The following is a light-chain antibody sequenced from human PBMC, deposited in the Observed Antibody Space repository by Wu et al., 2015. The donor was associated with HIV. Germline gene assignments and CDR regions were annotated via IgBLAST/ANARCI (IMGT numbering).Light chain of an antibody. CDR2: AAS. CDR3: QQVDDYPYT. J-gene: IGKJ2*01. Sequence: DIQLTQSPSFLSASVGDRVTITCRASQGISSYLAWYQQKPGKAPKLLIYAASTLQSGVPSRFSGSGSGTEFTLIISSLQPEDSATYYCQQVDDYPYTFGQGTKLEIK. CDR1: QGISSY. V-gene: IGKV1-9*01.